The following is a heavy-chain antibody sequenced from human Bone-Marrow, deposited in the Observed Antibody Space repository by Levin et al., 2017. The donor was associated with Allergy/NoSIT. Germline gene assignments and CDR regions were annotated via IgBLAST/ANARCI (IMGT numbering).Heavy chain of an antibody. CDR2: IRNKAYSYTT. CDR1: GFIFSDYY. Sequence: GESLKISCAASGFIFSDYYMDWVRQAPGKGLEWVARIRNKAYSYTTEYAASVKCRFTVSRDYSQSSLYLQMSSLKTDDTAVYYCVRVGDPDHYYGMDVWGQGTTVTVSS. J-gene: IGHJ6*02. D-gene: IGHD4-17*01. V-gene: IGHV3-72*01. CDR3: VRVGDPDHYYGMDV.